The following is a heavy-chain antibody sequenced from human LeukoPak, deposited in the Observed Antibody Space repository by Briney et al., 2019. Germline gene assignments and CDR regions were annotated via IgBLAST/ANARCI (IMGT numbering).Heavy chain of an antibody. J-gene: IGHJ4*02. CDR3: AKDGPHSYYYDSSGSHEYYFDY. V-gene: IGHV3-23*01. Sequence: GGTLRLSCAASGFTFSSYGMSWVRQAPGKGLEWVSAISGSGGSTYYADSVKGRFTISRDNSKNTLYLQMNSLRAEDTAVYYCAKDGPHSYYYDSSGSHEYYFDYWGQGTLVTVSS. CDR2: ISGSGGST. D-gene: IGHD3-22*01. CDR1: GFTFSSYG.